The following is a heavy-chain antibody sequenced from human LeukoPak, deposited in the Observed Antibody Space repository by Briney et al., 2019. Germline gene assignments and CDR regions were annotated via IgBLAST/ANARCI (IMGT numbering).Heavy chain of an antibody. CDR1: GFIFNTNG. CDR3: ARDLYDSSGYGWEDAFDL. Sequence: GGSLRLSCAISGFIFNTNGMNWVRQSPGKGLEWLATIAGGDESTYYADSVKGRFAISRDNSKNTVFLHMNSLRAEDTAVYYCARDLYDSSGYGWEDAFDLWGQGTMVTVSS. V-gene: IGHV3-23*01. CDR2: IAGGDEST. J-gene: IGHJ3*01. D-gene: IGHD3-22*01.